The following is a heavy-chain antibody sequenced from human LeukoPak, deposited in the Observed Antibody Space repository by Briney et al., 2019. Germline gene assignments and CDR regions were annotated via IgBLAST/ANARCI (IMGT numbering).Heavy chain of an antibody. J-gene: IGHJ3*02. CDR1: GFTFSSYA. V-gene: IGHV3-30*01. CDR3: ARDPRDYGDYGAFDI. D-gene: IGHD4-17*01. Sequence: GGSLRLSCAASGFTFSSYAMHWVRQAPGKGLEWVAVISYDGSNKYYADSVKGRFTISRDNSKNTLYLQMNSLRAEDTAVYYCARDPRDYGDYGAFDIWGQGTMVTVSS. CDR2: ISYDGSNK.